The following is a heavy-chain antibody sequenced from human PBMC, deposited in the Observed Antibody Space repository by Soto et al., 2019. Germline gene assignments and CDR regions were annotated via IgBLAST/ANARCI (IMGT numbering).Heavy chain of an antibody. CDR1: GGCISSSNYY. V-gene: IGHV4-39*01. CDR2: IYYSGSA. D-gene: IGHD1-26*01. CDR3: ARHQSYHDY. Sequence: SETLSLTSTVSGGCISSSNYYWGWIRQSPGKGLEWFGSIYYSGSAYYNPSLKSRVTISVDTSKNQFSLKLSSVTAADTAVYYCARHQSYHDYWGQGTLVTVSS. J-gene: IGHJ4*02.